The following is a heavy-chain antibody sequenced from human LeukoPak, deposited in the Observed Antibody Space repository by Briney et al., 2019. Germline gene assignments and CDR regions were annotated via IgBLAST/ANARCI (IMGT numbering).Heavy chain of an antibody. V-gene: IGHV3-7*01. CDR3: VRGVYNNGNMNDY. D-gene: IGHD5/OR15-5a*01. J-gene: IGHJ4*02. CDR1: GFTFSSYW. Sequence: GGSLRLSCAASGFTFSSYWMNWARQAPGKGLEWVASINHNGNVNYYVDSVKGRFTISRDNSKNTLFLQMNSLRAEDTAVYYCVRGVYNNGNMNDYWGQGTLVTVSS. CDR2: INHNGNVN.